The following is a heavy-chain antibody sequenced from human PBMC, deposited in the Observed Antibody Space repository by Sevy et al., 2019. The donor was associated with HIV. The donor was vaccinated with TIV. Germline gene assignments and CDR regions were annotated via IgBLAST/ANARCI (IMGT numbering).Heavy chain of an antibody. CDR2: ISGSGVST. V-gene: IGHV3-23*01. CDR3: AKEDHDFWSGYYRRGPRGNFDY. CDR1: GFTFSSYA. D-gene: IGHD3-3*01. J-gene: IGHJ4*02. Sequence: GGSLRLSCTASGFTFSSYAMSWVRQAPGKGLEWVSAISGSGVSTYYADSVKGRFTISRDNSKNTLYLQMISLRAEDTAVYYCAKEDHDFWSGYYRRGPRGNFDYWGQGTLVTVSS.